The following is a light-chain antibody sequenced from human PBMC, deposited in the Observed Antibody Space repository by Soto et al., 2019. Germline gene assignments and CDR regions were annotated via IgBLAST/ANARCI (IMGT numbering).Light chain of an antibody. CDR2: NNN. J-gene: IGLJ1*01. CDR1: SSNIGSNL. V-gene: IGLV1-44*01. Sequence: QSVLTQPPSASGTPGQRVTISCTGSSSNIGSNLVNWYQQIPGTAPKLLIYNNNQRPSGVPGRFSGSKSGTSASLAVSGLQSEDEADYYCAAWDDSLNGGVFGTGTKVTVL. CDR3: AAWDDSLNGGV.